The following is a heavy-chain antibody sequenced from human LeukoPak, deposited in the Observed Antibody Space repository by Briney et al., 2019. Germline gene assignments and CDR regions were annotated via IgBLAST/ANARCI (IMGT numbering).Heavy chain of an antibody. Sequence: SETLSLTCTVSGVSISTYYWSWIRQPPGKGLEWIGYIYYSGNTNYNPSLKSRVTISVDTSKNQFSLKLSSVTAADTAVYYCARGVRYCSSSSCYLDYWYFDLWGRGTLVTVSS. CDR3: ARGVRYCSSSSCYLDYWYFDL. D-gene: IGHD2-2*01. CDR2: IYYSGNT. CDR1: GVSISTYY. V-gene: IGHV4-59*01. J-gene: IGHJ2*01.